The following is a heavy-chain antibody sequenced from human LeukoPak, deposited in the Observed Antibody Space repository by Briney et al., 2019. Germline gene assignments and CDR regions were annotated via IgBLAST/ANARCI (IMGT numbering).Heavy chain of an antibody. J-gene: IGHJ4*02. CDR3: VRVGSYGLFDY. CDR2: IYYSGST. Sequence: SETLSLACTVSGGSISNYYRSWIRQPPGERLEWIGSIYYSGSTTYSPSLKSRVTISVDTSKNQFSLKLSSVTAADTAVYYCVRVGSYGLFDYWGQGTLVTVSS. D-gene: IGHD5-18*01. CDR1: GGSISNYY. V-gene: IGHV4-59*01.